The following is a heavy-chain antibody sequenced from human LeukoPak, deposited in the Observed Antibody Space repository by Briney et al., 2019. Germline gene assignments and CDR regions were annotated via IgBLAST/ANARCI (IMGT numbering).Heavy chain of an antibody. CDR2: IYYTGAT. CDR1: GGSISSYY. CDR3: ARAGYSYGTGYYFDY. V-gene: IGHV4-59*01. Sequence: SETLSLTCTVSGGSISSYYWSWIRLPPGKGLEWIGHIYYTGATYYNPSLKSRVTISLDTSKNQFSLKLSSVTAADAAVYYCARAGYSYGTGYYFDYWGQGALVTVSS. J-gene: IGHJ4*02. D-gene: IGHD5-18*01.